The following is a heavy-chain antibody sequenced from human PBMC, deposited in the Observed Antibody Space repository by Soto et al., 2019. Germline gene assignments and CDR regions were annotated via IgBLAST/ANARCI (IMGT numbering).Heavy chain of an antibody. Sequence: SETLSLTWAVYGGSLSGYYWSLIRQPPGKGLERIGEMNHSGSTNYNPSLKSRVTISVDTSKNNFSLKLSFLPGADTAGYFCARSDYVWGSYPQRGDAFHIWGQGTMVTVSS. CDR2: MNHSGST. CDR3: ARSDYVWGSYPQRGDAFHI. CDR1: GGSLSGYY. V-gene: IGHV4-34*01. J-gene: IGHJ3*02. D-gene: IGHD3-16*02.